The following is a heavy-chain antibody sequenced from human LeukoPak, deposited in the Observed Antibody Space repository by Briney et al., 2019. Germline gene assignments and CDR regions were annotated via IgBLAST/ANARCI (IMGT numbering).Heavy chain of an antibody. J-gene: IGHJ5*01. V-gene: IGHV4-34*01. D-gene: IGHD1-26*01. Sequence: ASGTLSLTCAVYGGSFSGYYWSWIRQPPGKGLEWIGEINHSGSTNYNPSLKSRVTISVDTSKNQFSLKLSSVTAADTAVYYCARGEWELLWFDYWGQGTLVTVSS. CDR2: INHSGST. CDR3: ARGEWELLWFDY. CDR1: GGSFSGYY.